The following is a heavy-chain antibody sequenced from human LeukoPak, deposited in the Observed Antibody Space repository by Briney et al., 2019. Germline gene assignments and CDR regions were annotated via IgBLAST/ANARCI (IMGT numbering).Heavy chain of an antibody. Sequence: NPSETLSRTCTVSGGSISSYYWSWIRQPPGKGLEWIGYIYYSGSTNYNPSLKSRVTISVDTSKNQFSLKLSSVTAADTAVYYCARHGGWRDSSGWFDLMYFDYWGQGTLVTVSS. V-gene: IGHV4-59*08. CDR2: IYYSGST. CDR3: ARHGGWRDSSGWFDLMYFDY. J-gene: IGHJ4*02. CDR1: GGSISSYY. D-gene: IGHD6-19*01.